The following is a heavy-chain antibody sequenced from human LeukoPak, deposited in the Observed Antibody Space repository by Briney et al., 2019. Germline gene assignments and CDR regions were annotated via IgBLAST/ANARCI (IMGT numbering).Heavy chain of an antibody. V-gene: IGHV3-7*01. J-gene: IGHJ4*02. D-gene: IGHD3-10*01. CDR2: IKQDGSEK. CDR3: ARDRSYGSGSLDIDY. CDR1: GFTFSSYW. Sequence: PGGSLRLSCAASGFTFSSYWMSWVRQAPGKGLEWVANIKQDGSEKYYVDSVKGRFTISRDNAKDSLYLQMNSLRAEDTAVYYCARDRSYGSGSLDIDYWGQGTLVTVSS.